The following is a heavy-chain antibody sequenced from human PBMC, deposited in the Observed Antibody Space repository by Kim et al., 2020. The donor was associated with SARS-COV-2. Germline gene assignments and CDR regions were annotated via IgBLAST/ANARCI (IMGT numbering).Heavy chain of an antibody. D-gene: IGHD3-22*01. CDR1: GFTFSSYS. CDR3: ARETYYYDSSGYYDY. V-gene: IGHV3-21*01. J-gene: IGHJ4*02. Sequence: GGSLRLSCAASGFTFSSYSMNWVRQAPGKGLEWVSSISSSSSYIYYADSVKGRFTISRDNAKNSLYLQMNSLRAEDTAVYYCARETYYYDSSGYYDYWGQGTLVTVSS. CDR2: ISSSSSYI.